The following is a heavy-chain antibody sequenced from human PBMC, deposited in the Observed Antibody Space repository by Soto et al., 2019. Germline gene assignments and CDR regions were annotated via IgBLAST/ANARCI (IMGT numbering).Heavy chain of an antibody. CDR3: AKGHIRYYDFWSGYYLVQPHPSYAMDV. J-gene: IGHJ6*02. V-gene: IGHV3-30*18. CDR2: ISYDGSNK. D-gene: IGHD3-3*01. CDR1: GFTFSSYG. Sequence: GGSLRLSCAASGFTFSSYGMQWVRQAPGKGLEWVAVISYDGSNKYYADSVKGRFTISRDNSKNTLYLQMNSLRAEDTAVYYCAKGHIRYYDFWSGYYLVQPHPSYAMDVWGPGPTLTVS.